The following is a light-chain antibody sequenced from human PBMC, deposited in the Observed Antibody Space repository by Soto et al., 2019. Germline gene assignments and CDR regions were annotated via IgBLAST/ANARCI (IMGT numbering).Light chain of an antibody. V-gene: IGLV1-44*01. CDR2: SNN. J-gene: IGLJ1*01. Sequence: QSVLTQPPSASGTPGQRVTISCSGSSSNIGSNTVSWYQQLPGTAPKLLIYSNNQRPSGVPDRFSGSKSGASASLAISGLQSEDEADYYCAAWDDSLNVYYVFGTGTKVNVL. CDR1: SSNIGSNT. CDR3: AAWDDSLNVYYV.